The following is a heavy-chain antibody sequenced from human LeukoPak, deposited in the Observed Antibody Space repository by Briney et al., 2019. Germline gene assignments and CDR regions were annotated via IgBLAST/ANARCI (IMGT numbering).Heavy chain of an antibody. CDR2: IYYSGST. CDR1: GGSISSYY. D-gene: IGHD2-15*01. J-gene: IGHJ3*02. Sequence: PSETLPLTCTVSGGSISSYYWSWIRQPPGKGLEWIGSIYYSGSTYYNPSLKSRVTISVDTSKNQFSLKLSSVTAADTAVYYCARVRGLVVVAATTAFDIWGQGTMVTVSS. CDR3: ARVRGLVVVAATTAFDI. V-gene: IGHV4-59*12.